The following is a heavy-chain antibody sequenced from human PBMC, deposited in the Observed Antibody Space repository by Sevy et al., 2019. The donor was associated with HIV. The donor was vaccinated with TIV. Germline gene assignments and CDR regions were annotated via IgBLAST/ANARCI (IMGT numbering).Heavy chain of an antibody. CDR3: ARLGEGYSGYDRSYYGMDV. CDR1: GGSISSSSYY. D-gene: IGHD5-12*01. Sequence: WETLSLTCTVSGGSISSSSYYWGWIRQPPGKGLEWNSSIYYSGSTYYNPSLKSRVTISVDTSKNQFSLKLSSVTAADTAVYYCARLGEGYSGYDRSYYGMDVWGQGTTVTVSS. V-gene: IGHV4-39*01. J-gene: IGHJ6*02. CDR2: IYYSGST.